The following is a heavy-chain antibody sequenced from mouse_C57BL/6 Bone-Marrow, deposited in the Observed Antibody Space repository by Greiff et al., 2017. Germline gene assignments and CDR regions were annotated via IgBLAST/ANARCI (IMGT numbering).Heavy chain of an antibody. CDR3: ARYDYDGYAMDY. CDR2: ISNLAYSI. Sequence: EVKLMESGGGLVQPGGSLKLSCAASGFTFSDYGMAWVRQAPRKGPEWVAFISNLAYSIYYADTVTGRFTISRENAKNTLYLEMSSLRSEDTAMYYCARYDYDGYAMDYWGQGTSVTVS. V-gene: IGHV5-15*01. CDR1: GFTFSDYG. D-gene: IGHD2-4*01. J-gene: IGHJ4*01.